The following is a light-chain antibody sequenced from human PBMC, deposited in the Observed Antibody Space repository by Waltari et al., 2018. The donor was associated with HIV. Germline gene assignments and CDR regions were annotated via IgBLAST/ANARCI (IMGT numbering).Light chain of an antibody. CDR2: RNN. Sequence: QSVLTPPPSASGPPGQRASISCSGRSSNIGRNYVYWYQQLPGTAPKLLIYRNNQRPSGVPDRFSGSKSGTSAALAISWSRTEDDADYYCATWDDSLSGVWVFGGRTKLTVL. CDR1: SSNIGRNY. J-gene: IGLJ3*02. CDR3: ATWDDSLSGVWV. V-gene: IGLV1-47*01.